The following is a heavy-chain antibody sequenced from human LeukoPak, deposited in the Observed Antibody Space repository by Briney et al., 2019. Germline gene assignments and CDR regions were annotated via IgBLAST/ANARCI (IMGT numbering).Heavy chain of an antibody. D-gene: IGHD1-14*01. J-gene: IGHJ3*02. CDR1: GFTFSSYA. CDR2: ISYDGSNK. CDR3: ARSLEGRRYGAFDI. Sequence: PGRSLRLSCAASGFTFSSYAMHWVRQAPGKGLEWVAVISYDGSNKYYADSVKGRFTISRDNSKNTLYLQMNSLRAEDTAVYYCARSLEGRRYGAFDIWGQGTMVTVSS. V-gene: IGHV3-30-3*01.